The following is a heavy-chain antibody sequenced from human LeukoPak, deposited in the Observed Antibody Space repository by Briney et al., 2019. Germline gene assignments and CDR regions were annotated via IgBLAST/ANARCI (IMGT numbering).Heavy chain of an antibody. J-gene: IGHJ4*02. CDR3: ARAGEWLRAPDY. CDR2: INHSGST. Sequence: SETLSLTCTVSGGSISSHYWSWIRQPPGKGLEWIGEINHSGSTNYNPSLKSRVTISVDASKNQFSLKLSSVTAADTAVYYCARAGEWLRAPDYWGQGTLVTVSS. CDR1: GGSISSHY. D-gene: IGHD5-12*01. V-gene: IGHV4-34*01.